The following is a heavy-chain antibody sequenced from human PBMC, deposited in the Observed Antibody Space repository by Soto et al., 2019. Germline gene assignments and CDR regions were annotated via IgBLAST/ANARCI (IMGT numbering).Heavy chain of an antibody. J-gene: IGHJ4*02. CDR2: ISYDGSNT. CDR1: GFTFSSYG. V-gene: IGHV3-30*18. D-gene: IGHD1-26*01. Sequence: QVQLVESGGGVVQPGRSLRLSCVASGFTFSSYGMHWVRQAPGKGLEWVAIISYDGSNTYYADSVKGRFPISRDNSKNTLYLDTTSLRAEDTSVYYCAKEGGLSGSYYISSSYYFDYWGQGTLVTVSS. CDR3: AKEGGLSGSYYISSSYYFDY.